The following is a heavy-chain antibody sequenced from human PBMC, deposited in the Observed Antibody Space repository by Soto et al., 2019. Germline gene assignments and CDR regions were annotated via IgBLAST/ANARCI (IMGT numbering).Heavy chain of an antibody. CDR2: IIPMVRMA. CDR1: GDTFSFYT. D-gene: IGHD3-10*01. J-gene: IGHJ4*02. CDR3: ATNYGSGSAPFDY. V-gene: IGHV1-69*02. Sequence: QVQLVQSGAELKKPGPSVKVSCTASGDTFSFYTMNWVRQAPGKGTEWMGRIIPMVRMANYAQKFQGRVTIIADKSTSTSYMELSSLRSEDTAVYYCATNYGSGSAPFDYWGQGTLVTVSS.